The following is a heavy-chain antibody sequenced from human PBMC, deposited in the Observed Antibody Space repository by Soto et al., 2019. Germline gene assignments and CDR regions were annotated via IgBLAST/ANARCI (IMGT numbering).Heavy chain of an antibody. CDR3: AKDRVDFWSGYYTEGFWFDP. J-gene: IGHJ5*02. CDR1: GFTFSSYA. D-gene: IGHD3-3*01. CDR2: ISGSGGST. Sequence: GGSLRLTCAASGFTFSSYAMSWGRQAPGKGLEWVSAISGSGGSTYYADYVKGRFTISRDNSKNTLYLQMNSLRAEDTAVYYCAKDRVDFWSGYYTEGFWFDPWGQGTLVTVSS. V-gene: IGHV3-23*01.